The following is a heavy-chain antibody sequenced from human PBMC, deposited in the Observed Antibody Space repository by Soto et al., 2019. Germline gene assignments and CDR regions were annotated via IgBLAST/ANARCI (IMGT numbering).Heavy chain of an antibody. CDR3: ARGGPEAVTRHYPDY. D-gene: IGHD6-19*01. CDR1: GGSFSGYY. CDR2: INHSGST. J-gene: IGHJ4*02. V-gene: IGHV4-34*01. Sequence: QVQLQQWGAGLLKPSETLSLTCAVYGGSFSGYYWSWIRQPPGKGLEWIGEINHSGSTNYNPSLKSRVTISVDTSKNQFSLKLSSVTAADTAVYYCARGGPEAVTRHYPDYWGQGTLVTVSS.